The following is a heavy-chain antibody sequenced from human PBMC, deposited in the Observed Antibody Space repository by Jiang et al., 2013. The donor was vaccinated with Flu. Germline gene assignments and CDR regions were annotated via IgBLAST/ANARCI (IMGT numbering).Heavy chain of an antibody. J-gene: IGHJ4*02. CDR3: ARDLSPDYYGSGSVDY. Sequence: SGAEVKKPGASVKVSCKASGYIFSSYYMHWVRQAPGQGLEWMGIINPSGVSTSYAQKFQGRVTMTRDTSTSTVYMDLSSLRSEDTAVYYCARDLSPDYYGSGSVDYWGQGTLVTVSS. CDR1: GYIFSSYY. CDR2: INPSGVST. D-gene: IGHD3-10*01. V-gene: IGHV1-46*01.